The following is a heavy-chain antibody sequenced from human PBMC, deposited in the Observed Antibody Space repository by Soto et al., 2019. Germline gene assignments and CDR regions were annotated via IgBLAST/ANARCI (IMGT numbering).Heavy chain of an antibody. CDR3: AMMLGNSWLDS. D-gene: IGHD2-8*01. CDR1: GDSVSTNTAT. V-gene: IGHV6-1*01. CDR2: TYYRSKWET. Sequence: QVQLQQSGPGLVKPSQTLSLTCAISGDSVSTNTATLDRIRQSPSRALEWLGRTYYRSKWETDYAVSVKGIITIHPGSSNDQLSLQLNSVPPDETVVYCRAMMLGNSWLDSWAQGTLVTVSS. J-gene: IGHJ5*01.